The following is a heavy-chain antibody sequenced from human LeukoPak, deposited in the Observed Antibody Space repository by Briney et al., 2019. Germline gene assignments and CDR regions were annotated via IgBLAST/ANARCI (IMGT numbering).Heavy chain of an antibody. CDR1: GFTFDNYA. Sequence: GGSLRLSCAASGFTFDNYAMHWVRQAPGKGLEWVSGISWNSGSIVYVDSVRGRFTISRDNVKNSLYLHLDSLRPEDMALYYCVKDVFLGFCSGGSCSAHFDYWGQGTLVTVSS. J-gene: IGHJ4*02. D-gene: IGHD2-15*01. V-gene: IGHV3-9*03. CDR2: ISWNSGSI. CDR3: VKDVFLGFCSGGSCSAHFDY.